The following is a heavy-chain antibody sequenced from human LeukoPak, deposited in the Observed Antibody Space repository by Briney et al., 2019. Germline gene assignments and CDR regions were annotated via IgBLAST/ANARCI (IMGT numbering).Heavy chain of an antibody. CDR2: ISYDGSNK. D-gene: IGHD2-15*01. CDR1: GFTFSSYG. J-gene: IGHJ6*02. Sequence: GGSLRLSCAASGFTFSSYGMHWVRQAPGKGLEWVAVISYDGSNKYYGDSVKGRFTISRDNSKNTLYLHMNSQRAEDTAVYYCARVRYCSGGSCYFYNAMDVWGQGTTVTVSS. CDR3: ARVRYCSGGSCYFYNAMDV. V-gene: IGHV3-30*03.